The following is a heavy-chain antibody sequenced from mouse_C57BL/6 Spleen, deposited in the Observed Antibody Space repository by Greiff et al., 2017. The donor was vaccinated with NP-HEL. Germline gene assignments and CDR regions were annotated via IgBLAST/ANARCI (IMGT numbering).Heavy chain of an antibody. Sequence: QVQLQQSGPELVKPGASVKLSCKASGYTFTSYDINWVKQRPGQGLEWIGWIYPRDGSTRYNEKFQGKATLTVDTSSSTAYMELHSLTSEDSAVYFCARGSSSGLYYFDDWGKGTTLTVSS. D-gene: IGHD3-2*02. J-gene: IGHJ2*01. CDR1: GYTFTSYD. V-gene: IGHV1-85*01. CDR3: ARGSSSGLYYFDD. CDR2: IYPRDGST.